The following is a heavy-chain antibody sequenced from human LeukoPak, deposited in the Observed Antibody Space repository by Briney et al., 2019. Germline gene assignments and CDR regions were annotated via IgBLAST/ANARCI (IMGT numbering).Heavy chain of an antibody. CDR3: VLLQYYYDSSSPDY. V-gene: IGHV4-30-4*08. CDR1: GGSISSGDYY. D-gene: IGHD3-22*01. J-gene: IGHJ4*02. Sequence: PSETLSLTCTVSGGSISSGDYYWSWIRQPPGKGLEWIGYIYYSGSTYYNPSLKSRVTISVDTSKNQFSLKLSSVTAADTAVYYCVLLQYYYDSSSPDYWGQGTLVTVSS. CDR2: IYYSGST.